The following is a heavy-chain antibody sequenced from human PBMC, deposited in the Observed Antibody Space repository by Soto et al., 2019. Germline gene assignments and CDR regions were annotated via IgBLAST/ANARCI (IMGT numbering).Heavy chain of an antibody. D-gene: IGHD5-12*01. J-gene: IGHJ4*02. V-gene: IGHV4-59*01. Sequence: SETLSLTCTVSGGSISSYYWSWIRQPPGKGLEWIGYIYYSGSTNYNPSLKSRVTISVDTSKNQFSLKLSSVTAADTAVYYCARADGRDGYNLDYWGQGTLVTVSS. CDR1: GGSISSYY. CDR2: IYYSGST. CDR3: ARADGRDGYNLDY.